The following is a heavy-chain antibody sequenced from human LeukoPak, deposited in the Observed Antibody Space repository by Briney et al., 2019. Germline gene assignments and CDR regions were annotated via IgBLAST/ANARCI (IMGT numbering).Heavy chain of an antibody. J-gene: IGHJ4*02. CDR1: GFTFNAYA. V-gene: IGHV3-30*02. Sequence: GGSLRLSCAASGFTFNAYAIHWVRQAPGKGLEWVAFIRKDGNDENYADSVKGRFTISRDNSKNTLYLQMSSLRTEDTAVYHCAKDRGDFPPYFDYWGQGTLVTVSS. CDR2: IRKDGNDE. D-gene: IGHD2-21*02. CDR3: AKDRGDFPPYFDY.